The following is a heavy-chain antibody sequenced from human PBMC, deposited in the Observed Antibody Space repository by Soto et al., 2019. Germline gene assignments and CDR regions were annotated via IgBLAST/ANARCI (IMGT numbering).Heavy chain of an antibody. Sequence: SETLSLTCTVSGGSISTYYWSWIRQPPGKGLEWIGYIYYSGSTNYNPSLKSRVTISVDTSKNQFSLKLSSVIAADTAVYYCARETYGDYVGYFDPWGQGTLVTVSS. V-gene: IGHV4-59*12. D-gene: IGHD4-17*01. CDR2: IYYSGST. CDR3: ARETYGDYVGYFDP. CDR1: GGSISTYY. J-gene: IGHJ5*02.